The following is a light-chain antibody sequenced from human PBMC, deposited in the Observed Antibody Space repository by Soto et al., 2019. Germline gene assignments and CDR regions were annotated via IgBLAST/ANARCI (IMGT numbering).Light chain of an antibody. CDR1: QSVLYSSNNENY. V-gene: IGKV4-1*01. CDR2: WAS. Sequence: DIVMTQSPDSLAVSLGERATINCKSSQSVLYSSNNENYLAWYQQKPGQPPNLLIYWASTRESGVPDRFSGSGSGTEFTLTISSLQAEDVAVYYCQQYYSTPPTFGQGTKVEIK. J-gene: IGKJ1*01. CDR3: QQYYSTPPT.